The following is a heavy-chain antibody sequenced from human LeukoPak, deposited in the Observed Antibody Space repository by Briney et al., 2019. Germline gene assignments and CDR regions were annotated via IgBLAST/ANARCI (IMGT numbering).Heavy chain of an antibody. D-gene: IGHD4-17*01. CDR1: GFTVSSNY. CDR2: IYSGGST. Sequence: PGGSLRLSCAASGFTVSSNYMSWVRQAPGKGLEWVSVIYSGGSTYYADSMKGRFTISRDNSKNTLYLQMNSLRAEDTAVYYCARGRDYGDYRWYFDLWGRGTLVTVSS. CDR3: ARGRDYGDYRWYFDL. J-gene: IGHJ2*01. V-gene: IGHV3-66*01.